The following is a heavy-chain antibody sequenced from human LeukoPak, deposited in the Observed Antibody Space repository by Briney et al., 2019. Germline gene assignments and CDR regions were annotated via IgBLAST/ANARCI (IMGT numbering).Heavy chain of an antibody. CDR1: GFTFSSYG. V-gene: IGHV3-30*02. CDR2: IRYDGSNK. J-gene: IGHJ4*02. CDR3: AKYGGDY. D-gene: IGHD3-16*01. Sequence: GESLKISCAASGFTFSSYGMHWVRQTPGKGLEWVAFIRYDGSNKYYADSVKGRFTISRDNSKNTLYLQMNSLRAEDTAVYYCAKYGGDYWGQGTLVTVSS.